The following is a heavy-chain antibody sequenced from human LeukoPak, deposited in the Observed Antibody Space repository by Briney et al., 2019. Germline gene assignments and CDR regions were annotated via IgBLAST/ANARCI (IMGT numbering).Heavy chain of an antibody. V-gene: IGHV3-30*14. CDR1: GFTFSSYA. CDR3: ARDPNYYDSSGYSLPDY. D-gene: IGHD3-22*01. CDR2: ISYGGSNK. Sequence: GGSLRLSCAASGFTFSSYAMHWVRQAPGKGLEWVAVISYGGSNKYYADSVKGRFTISRDNSKNTLYLQMNSLRAEDTAVYYCARDPNYYDSSGYSLPDYWGQGTLVTVSS. J-gene: IGHJ4*02.